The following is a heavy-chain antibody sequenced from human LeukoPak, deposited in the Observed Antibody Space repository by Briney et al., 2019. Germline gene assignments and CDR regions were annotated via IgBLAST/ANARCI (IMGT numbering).Heavy chain of an antibody. CDR1: GGSVSGYY. V-gene: IGHV4-59*02. D-gene: IGHD2-15*01. J-gene: IGHJ4*02. CDR3: ARIHRYCSGGACYVLDN. CDR2: VYYSGST. Sequence: SETLSLTCVVSGGSVSGYYWGWIRQPPGRGLEWIGYVYYSGSTNCNPSFKSRITISVDTTRNRFSLQLSSVTAADTAVYYCARIHRYCSGGACYVLDNWGQGTLVAVSS.